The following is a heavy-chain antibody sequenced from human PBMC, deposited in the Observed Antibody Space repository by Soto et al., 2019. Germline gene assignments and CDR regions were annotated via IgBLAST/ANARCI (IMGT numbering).Heavy chain of an antibody. CDR2: MYYIGST. J-gene: IGHJ5*02. CDR3: ARHTGIPRFFDP. D-gene: IGHD3-3*01. V-gene: IGHV4-39*01. Sequence: SETLSLTCTVSGASISSSAYYWGWIRQPPGQGLEFIWIMYYIGSTYFNPSLNTRVTISLCSANNEFSLKLRSLTAADTAVYFCARHTGIPRFFDPWGREPLVTVSS. CDR1: GASISSSAYY.